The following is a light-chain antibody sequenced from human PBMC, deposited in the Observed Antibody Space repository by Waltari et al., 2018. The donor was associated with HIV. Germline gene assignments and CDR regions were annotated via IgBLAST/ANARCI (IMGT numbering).Light chain of an antibody. J-gene: IGLJ3*02. CDR1: TGAVTSGHY. Sequence: QAVVTQEPSLTVSPGGTVTLTCGSSTGAVTSGHYPYWFQQKPGQAPRTLIFDTSNKHSWTPARFSGSLLGGKAALTLSGAQPEDEAEYYCLLSYSGTRPWVFGGGTKLTAL. CDR3: LLSYSGTRPWV. CDR2: DTS. V-gene: IGLV7-46*01.